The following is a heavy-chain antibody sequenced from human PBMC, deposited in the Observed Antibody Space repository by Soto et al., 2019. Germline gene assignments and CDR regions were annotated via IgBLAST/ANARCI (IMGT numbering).Heavy chain of an antibody. CDR3: AKDFSTVHTYGIDYYYAYGIDV. J-gene: IGHJ6*02. D-gene: IGHD5-18*01. CDR2: VSGSGGSA. V-gene: IGHV3-23*01. CDR1: GFTFTSYG. Sequence: GGSLRLSCAASGFTFTSYGMNWVRQAPGKGLEWVSGVSGSGGSAYYADSVKGRFTSSRDNSKNTLYLQMNSLRAEDTAVYYCAKDFSTVHTYGIDYYYAYGIDVWGQGTTVTVSS.